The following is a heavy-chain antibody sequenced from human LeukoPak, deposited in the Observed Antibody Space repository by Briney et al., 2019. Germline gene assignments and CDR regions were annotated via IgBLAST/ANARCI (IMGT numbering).Heavy chain of an antibody. CDR1: GYTFTRYA. CDR2: INMYTANP. D-gene: IGHD3-16*01. V-gene: IGHV7-4-1*02. CDR3: ARHDNDDDFDY. J-gene: IGHJ4*02. Sequence: GTSVKVSCKDSGYTFTRYAINWLRQAPGQGLDWMGWINMYTANPAYAQGFTERFVFSLDTSVTTAYLQISNLKTEDTAVYYCARHDNDDDFDYWGQGTLVTVSS.